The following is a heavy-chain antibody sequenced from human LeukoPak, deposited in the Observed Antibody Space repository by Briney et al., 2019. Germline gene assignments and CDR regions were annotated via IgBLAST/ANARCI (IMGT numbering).Heavy chain of an antibody. J-gene: IGHJ6*03. D-gene: IGHD5-18*01. CDR2: INPNSGRT. Sequence: ASVKVSCKASGYTSTGYYIHWVRQAPGQGLEWMGWINPNSGRTNYAQKFQGRVIMPRDTSISTAYMELSRLRSDDTAVYYCARDQRGDSYGYHYYYMDVWRKGTTVTVSS. V-gene: IGHV1-2*02. CDR3: ARDQRGDSYGYHYYYMDV. CDR1: GYTSTGYY.